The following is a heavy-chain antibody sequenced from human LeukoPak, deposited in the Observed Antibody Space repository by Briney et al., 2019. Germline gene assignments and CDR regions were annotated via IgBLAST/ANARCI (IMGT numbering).Heavy chain of an antibody. CDR1: GYTFTTYY. Sequence: ASVKVSCKASGYTFTTYYMHWVRQAPGQGLEWMGIIDPSGGGTNYAQKFQGRVTMTRDTSTSTAYMELSSLRSEDTAVYYCASLGSGSSRIIDFDYWGQGTLVTVSS. D-gene: IGHD3-10*01. CDR2: IDPSGGGT. V-gene: IGHV1-46*01. CDR3: ASLGSGSSRIIDFDY. J-gene: IGHJ4*02.